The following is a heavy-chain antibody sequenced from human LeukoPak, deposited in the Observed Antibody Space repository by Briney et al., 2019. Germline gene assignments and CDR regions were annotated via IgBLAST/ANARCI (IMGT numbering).Heavy chain of an antibody. CDR3: ARGRNYFDL. Sequence: ASVEVSCKASGYTFTSYAMNWVRQAAGQGLEWMGWMHSTKNNAGSALKFQDRVTLTRNTSITTVYMELTNPSLADTAVYFYARGRNYFDLWGQGTQVTVSS. V-gene: IGHV1-8*02. J-gene: IGHJ5*02. D-gene: IGHD5-24*01. CDR2: MHSTKNNA. CDR1: GYTFTSYA.